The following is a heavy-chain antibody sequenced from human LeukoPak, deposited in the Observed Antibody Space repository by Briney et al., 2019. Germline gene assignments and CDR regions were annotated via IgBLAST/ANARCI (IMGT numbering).Heavy chain of an antibody. CDR2: INPNSGGT. CDR1: GYTFTDYY. V-gene: IGHV1-2*02. CDR3: ARDGALDY. D-gene: IGHD3-16*01. Sequence: ASVKVSCKASGYTFTDYYMHWVRQAPGQGLEWMGWINPNSGGTKYAQKFQGRVTMTRDTSISTAYMELSRLSSDDRALYYCARDGALDYWGQGTLVTVSS. J-gene: IGHJ4*02.